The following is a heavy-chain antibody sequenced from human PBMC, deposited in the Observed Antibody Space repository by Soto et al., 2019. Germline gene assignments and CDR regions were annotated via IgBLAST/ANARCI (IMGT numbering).Heavy chain of an antibody. CDR1: GGTFSSYA. CDR2: IIPIFGTA. D-gene: IGHD6-6*01. J-gene: IGHJ5*02. Sequence: QVQLVQSGAEVKKPGSSVKVSCKASGGTFSSYAISWVRQAPGQGLEWMGGIIPIFGTANYAQKFQGRVTITADESTSTAYMELSSLRSEDTAVYYCARERGSGEYSSPDITNWCDPWGQGTLVTVSS. CDR3: ARERGSGEYSSPDITNWCDP. V-gene: IGHV1-69*01.